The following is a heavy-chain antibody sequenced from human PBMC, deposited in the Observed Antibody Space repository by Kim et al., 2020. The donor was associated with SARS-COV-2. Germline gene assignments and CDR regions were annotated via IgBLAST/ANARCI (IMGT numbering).Heavy chain of an antibody. CDR2: IYSGGST. J-gene: IGHJ4*02. V-gene: IGHV3-66*01. Sequence: GGSLRLSCAASGFTVSSNYMSWVRQAPGKGLEWVSVIYSGGSTYYADSVKGRFTISRDNSKNTLYLQMNSLRAEDTAVYYCAREGDYYGSGRPYFDYWGQGTLVTVSS. CDR1: GFTVSSNY. CDR3: AREGDYYGSGRPYFDY. D-gene: IGHD3-10*01.